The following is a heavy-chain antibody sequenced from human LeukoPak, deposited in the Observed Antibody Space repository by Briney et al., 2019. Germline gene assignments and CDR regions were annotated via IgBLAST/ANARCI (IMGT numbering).Heavy chain of an antibody. CDR1: GASINTYY. D-gene: IGHD3-10*01. J-gene: IGHJ5*02. V-gene: IGHV4-59*01. CDR3: GSTIYNPSLSGRVTISVDTSKNRFSLKLTSVTAADTAVYYCARDMGRSPSRRYQFDP. CDR2: IYNSGST. Sequence: SETLSLTCTVSGASINTYYWSWIRQPPGKGLEWIGFIYNSGSTIYNPSLSGRLTISVEPSNNRFSQKFNSVHSPAHARYYSGSTIYNPSLSGRVTISVDTSKNRFSLKLTSVTAADTAVYYCARDMGRSPSRRYQFDPWGQGTLVTVSS.